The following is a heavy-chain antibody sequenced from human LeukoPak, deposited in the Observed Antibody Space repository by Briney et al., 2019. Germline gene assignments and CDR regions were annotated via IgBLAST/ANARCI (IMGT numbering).Heavy chain of an antibody. D-gene: IGHD3-10*01. CDR3: ARGGGWFDP. V-gene: IGHV4-59*02. Sequence: PSETLSLTCTVSGGSVINYYWSWIRQAPGKELEWIGYIYYTGTTNYNPSLKSRVTMSIDRSNHEFSLKVRSATAADTAVYYCARGGGWFDPWGQGTLVSVSS. CDR1: GGSVINYY. J-gene: IGHJ5*02. CDR2: IYYTGTT.